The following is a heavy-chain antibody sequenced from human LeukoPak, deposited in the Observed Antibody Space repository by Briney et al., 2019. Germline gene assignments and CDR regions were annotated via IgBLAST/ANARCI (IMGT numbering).Heavy chain of an antibody. Sequence: GGSLRHSCAASGFTFSSHWMSWVRQTPGKGLERVATIKQDGSEKYYVGSVNGRFTISRDNAKNSLYLQMNSLRAEDTGMYYCARDFGRPTTFDYWGQGTLVTVSS. CDR1: GFTFSSHW. CDR2: IKQDGSEK. D-gene: IGHD3-3*01. V-gene: IGHV3-7*03. J-gene: IGHJ4*02. CDR3: ARDFGRPTTFDY.